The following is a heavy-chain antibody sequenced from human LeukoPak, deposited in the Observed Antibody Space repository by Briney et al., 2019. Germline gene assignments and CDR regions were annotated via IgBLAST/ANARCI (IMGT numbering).Heavy chain of an antibody. J-gene: IGHJ5*02. Sequence: ASVKVSCKASGYTFTSYYMHWVRQAPGQGLEWMGIINPSGGSTSYAQKFQGRVTMTRATSTSTVYMELSRLRSDDTAVYYCARALDSSGNLSWFDPWGQGTLVTVSS. CDR3: ARALDSSGNLSWFDP. D-gene: IGHD6-19*01. V-gene: IGHV1-46*01. CDR2: INPSGGST. CDR1: GYTFTSYY.